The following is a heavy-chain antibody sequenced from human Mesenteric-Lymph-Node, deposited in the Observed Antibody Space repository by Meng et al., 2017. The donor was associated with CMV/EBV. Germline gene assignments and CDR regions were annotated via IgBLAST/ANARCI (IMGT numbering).Heavy chain of an antibody. J-gene: IGHJ4*02. CDR3: AKEPYDGSNFYQDS. V-gene: IGHV3-23*01. D-gene: IGHD3-10*01. CDR2: ISGSGGTT. Sequence: GESLKISCAASGFTFGTYAMSWVRQAPGKGLEWVSSISGSGGTTYHVDSVKGRFAISRDNSRNTLYLQMNSLRVGDTALYYCAKEPYDGSNFYQDSWGQGALVTVSS. CDR1: GFTFGTYA.